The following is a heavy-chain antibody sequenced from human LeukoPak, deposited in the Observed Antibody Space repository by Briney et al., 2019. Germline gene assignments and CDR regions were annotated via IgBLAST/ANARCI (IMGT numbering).Heavy chain of an antibody. D-gene: IGHD6-19*01. CDR1: GFTVSSNY. J-gene: IGHJ1*01. Sequence: PGGSLRLSCAASGFTVSSNYMSWVRQAPGKGLEWVAFIRYDGSNKYYADSVKGRFTISRDNSKNTVYLQMNSLRDEDTAVYYCARARYSSGWHAQYFQHWGQGTLVTVSS. CDR3: ARARYSSGWHAQYFQH. CDR2: IRYDGSNK. V-gene: IGHV3-30*02.